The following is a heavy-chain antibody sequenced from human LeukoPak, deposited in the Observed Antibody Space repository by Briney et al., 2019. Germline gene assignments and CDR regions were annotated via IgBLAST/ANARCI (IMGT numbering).Heavy chain of an antibody. Sequence: GGSLTLSCAASGFSFRSYAMSWVRQAPGKGLEWVSVISGSGGSVYYADSVKDRFTISRDNSENTLSLRMNSLRTEDTAIYYCAKNPDIVATYNYFDYWGQGTLVTVSS. CDR3: AKNPDIVATYNYFDY. CDR2: ISGSGGSV. D-gene: IGHD5-12*01. J-gene: IGHJ4*02. V-gene: IGHV3-23*01. CDR1: GFSFRSYA.